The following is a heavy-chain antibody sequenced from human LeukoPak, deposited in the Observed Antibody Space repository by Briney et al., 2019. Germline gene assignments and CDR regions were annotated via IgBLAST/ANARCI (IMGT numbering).Heavy chain of an antibody. CDR1: GFTFSGYA. V-gene: IGHV3-23*01. D-gene: IGHD3-10*01. CDR3: ARERHSYGLGYYFDY. J-gene: IGHJ4*02. Sequence: GGSLRLSCAASGFTFSGYAMSWVRQAPGKGLEWVSAISGSGGSTYYADSVKGRFTISRDNSKNTLYLQMNSLRDEDTAVYYCARERHSYGLGYYFDYWGQGTLVTVSS. CDR2: ISGSGGST.